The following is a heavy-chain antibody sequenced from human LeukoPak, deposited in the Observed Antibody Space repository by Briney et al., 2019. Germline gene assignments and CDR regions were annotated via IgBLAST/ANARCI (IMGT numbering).Heavy chain of an antibody. J-gene: IGHJ4*02. CDR2: IGSSSSYT. Sequence: GGSLRLSCAASGFIFRDYYMSWIRQAPGKGLEWVSYIGSSSSYTNYADSVKGRFTISRDNANNSLSLQMNSLRAEDTAVYYCAAGYSGYDFLYYFDYWGQGTLVTVSS. V-gene: IGHV3-11*06. CDR3: AAGYSGYDFLYYFDY. D-gene: IGHD5-12*01. CDR1: GFIFRDYY.